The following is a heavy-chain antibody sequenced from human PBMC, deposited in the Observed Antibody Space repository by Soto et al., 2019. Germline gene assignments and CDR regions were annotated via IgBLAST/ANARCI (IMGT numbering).Heavy chain of an antibody. CDR1: GFTFSSDS. CDR3: ENFLFVGFEY. V-gene: IGHV3-23*01. J-gene: IGHJ4*02. CDR2: ISGSGGST. D-gene: IGHD3-10*02. Sequence: GGCLGHSFAASGFTFSSDSSSWVRKAPGKGLEWVSAISGSGGSTYYADSVKGRFTISRDNSKNTLYLQMNSLRAEDTAVYYCENFLFVGFEYWGKGTLVTVSS.